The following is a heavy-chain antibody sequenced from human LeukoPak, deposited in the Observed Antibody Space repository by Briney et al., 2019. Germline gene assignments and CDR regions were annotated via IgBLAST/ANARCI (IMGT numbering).Heavy chain of an antibody. Sequence: SGTLSLTCAVSGGSISSSNWWSWVRQPPGKGLEWIGEIYHSGSTNYNPSLKSRVTISVDKSKNQFSLKLSSVTAADTAVYYCARVNCSGGSCYAEGAFDIWGQGTMVTVSS. V-gene: IGHV4-4*02. J-gene: IGHJ3*02. D-gene: IGHD2-15*01. CDR3: ARVNCSGGSCYAEGAFDI. CDR2: IYHSGST. CDR1: GGSISSSNW.